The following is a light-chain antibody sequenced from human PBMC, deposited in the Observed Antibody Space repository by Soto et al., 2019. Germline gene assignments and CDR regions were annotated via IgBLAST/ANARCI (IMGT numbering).Light chain of an antibody. CDR1: QTVSSNF. CDR2: DAS. CDR3: QQYGSLSWT. V-gene: IGKV3-20*01. Sequence: EIVLTQSPGTLSLSPGERGTLSCRASQTVSSNFLAWYQQKPGQAPRLLIFDASTRATGIPGRFSGSGSGTDFTLTISRLEPEDFAVYYCQQYGSLSWTFGQGTKVDIK. J-gene: IGKJ1*01.